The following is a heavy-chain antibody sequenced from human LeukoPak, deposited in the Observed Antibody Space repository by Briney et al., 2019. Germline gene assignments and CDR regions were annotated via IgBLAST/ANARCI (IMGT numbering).Heavy chain of an antibody. J-gene: IGHJ4*02. CDR3: MYYDSSGLPDDY. CDR1: GGSISSYY. V-gene: IGHV4-59*08. D-gene: IGHD3-22*01. Sequence: PSETLSLTCTVSGGSISSYYWSWIRQPPGKGLEWIGYIYYSGSTNYNPSLKSRVTISVDTSKNQFSLKLSSVTAADTAVYYCMYYDSSGLPDDYWGQGTLVTVSS. CDR2: IYYSGST.